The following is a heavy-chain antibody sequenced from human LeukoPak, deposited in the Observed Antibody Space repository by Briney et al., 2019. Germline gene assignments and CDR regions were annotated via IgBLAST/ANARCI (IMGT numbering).Heavy chain of an antibody. V-gene: IGHV3-30*02. Sequence: SVKGRFTISRDNSKTTLYLQMNSLRAEDTAVYYCAKAFNYDTLFDYFDYWGQGTLVTVSS. D-gene: IGHD3-22*01. CDR3: AKAFNYDTLFDYFDY. J-gene: IGHJ4*02.